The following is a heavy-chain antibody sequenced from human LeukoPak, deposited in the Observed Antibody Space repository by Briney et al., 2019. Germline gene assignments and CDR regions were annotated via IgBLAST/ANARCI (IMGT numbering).Heavy chain of an antibody. CDR2: IYSGGST. J-gene: IGHJ4*02. CDR3: ARINPSFSIAALDY. Sequence: PGGSLRLSCAASGFTVSSNYMSWVRRAPGKGLEWVSVIYSGGSTYYADSVKGRFTISRDNSKNTLYLQMNSLRAEDTAVYYCARINPSFSIAALDYWGQGTLVTVSS. V-gene: IGHV3-53*01. D-gene: IGHD6-6*01. CDR1: GFTVSSNY.